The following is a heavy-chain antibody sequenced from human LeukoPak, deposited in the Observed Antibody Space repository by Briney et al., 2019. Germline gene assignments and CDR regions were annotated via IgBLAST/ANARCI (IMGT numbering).Heavy chain of an antibody. CDR1: GGSISSGSYY. CDR2: IYYSGST. Sequence: SETLSLTCTVSGGSISSGSYYWGWIRQPPGKGLEWIGSIYYSGSTYYNPSLKSRVTISVDTSKNQFSLKLSSVTAADTAVYYCARVSHFDYWGQGTLVTVSS. CDR3: ARVSHFDY. J-gene: IGHJ4*02. V-gene: IGHV4-39*07.